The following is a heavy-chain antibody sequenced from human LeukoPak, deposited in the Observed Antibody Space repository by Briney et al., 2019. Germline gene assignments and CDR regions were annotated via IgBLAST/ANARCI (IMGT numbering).Heavy chain of an antibody. V-gene: IGHV3-30*03. D-gene: IGHD2-15*01. Sequence: GGSLRLSCAASGFTFSSYGMHWVRQAPGKGLEWVAVISYDGSNKYYADSVKGRFTISRDNSKNTLYLQMNSLRAEDTAVYYCARGYCSGGSCYPLKSIYYYYMDVWGKGTTVTFSS. CDR3: ARGYCSGGSCYPLKSIYYYYMDV. CDR1: GFTFSSYG. CDR2: ISYDGSNK. J-gene: IGHJ6*03.